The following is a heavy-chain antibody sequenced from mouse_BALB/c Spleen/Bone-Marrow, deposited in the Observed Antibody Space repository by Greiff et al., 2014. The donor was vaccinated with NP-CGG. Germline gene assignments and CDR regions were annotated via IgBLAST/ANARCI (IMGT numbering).Heavy chain of an antibody. V-gene: IGHV14-4*02. CDR3: NGGYYEAWFAY. CDR1: GFNIKDYY. CDR2: IDPENGDT. J-gene: IGHJ3*01. D-gene: IGHD2-3*01. Sequence: EVMLVESGAELVRSGASVKLSRTASGFNIKDYYMHWVKQRPEQGLEWIGWIDPENGDTEYAPKFQGKATMTADTSSNTAYLQLSSLTSEDTAVYYCNGGYYEAWFAYWGQGTLVTVSA.